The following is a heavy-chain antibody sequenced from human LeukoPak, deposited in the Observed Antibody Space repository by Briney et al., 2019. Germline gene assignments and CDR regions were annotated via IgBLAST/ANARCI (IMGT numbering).Heavy chain of an antibody. CDR1: GDIASSNSAA. J-gene: IGHJ4*02. D-gene: IGHD6-19*01. Sequence: SQTLSLTCALSGDIASSNSAAWNWIRQSPSRGLEWLGRTYYRSSWYNGYALSVKSRISINPDTSKNQFSLQLNSVTPEDTAVYYCARVTEKQYLPFDSWGQGTLVTVSS. CDR3: ARVTEKQYLPFDS. V-gene: IGHV6-1*01. CDR2: TYYRSSWYN.